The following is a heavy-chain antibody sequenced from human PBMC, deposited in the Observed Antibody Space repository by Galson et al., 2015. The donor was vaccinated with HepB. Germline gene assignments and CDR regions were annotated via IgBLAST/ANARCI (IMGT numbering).Heavy chain of an antibody. CDR2: ISYDGSNK. CDR3: ARDLGSGSYSPYFDY. Sequence: SLRLSCAASGFTFSSYAMHWVRQAPGKGLEWVAVISYDGSNKYYADSVKGRFTISRDNSKNTLYLQMNSLRAEDTAVYYCARDLGSGSYSPYFDYWGQGTLVTVSS. CDR1: GFTFSSYA. J-gene: IGHJ4*02. V-gene: IGHV3-30-3*01. D-gene: IGHD3-10*01.